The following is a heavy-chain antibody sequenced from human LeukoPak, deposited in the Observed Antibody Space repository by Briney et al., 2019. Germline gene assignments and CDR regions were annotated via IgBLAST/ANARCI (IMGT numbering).Heavy chain of an antibody. CDR1: GGSISSSSYY. D-gene: IGHD4-17*01. CDR2: IYYSGST. Sequence: SETLSLTCTVSGGSISSSSYYWGWIRQPPGKGLEWIGSIYYSGSTYYNPSLKSRVTISVDTSKNQFSLKLSSVTAADTAVYYCARVRDGNYGYNWFDLWGQGTLVTVSS. J-gene: IGHJ5*02. V-gene: IGHV4-39*01. CDR3: ARVRDGNYGYNWFDL.